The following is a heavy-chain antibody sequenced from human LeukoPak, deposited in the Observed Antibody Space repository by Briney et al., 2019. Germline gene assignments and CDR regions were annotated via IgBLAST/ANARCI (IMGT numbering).Heavy chain of an antibody. CDR3: AKDRRDGYNYFWYFDL. V-gene: IGHV3-9*01. D-gene: IGHD5-24*01. Sequence: PGGSLRLSCAASGFTFDDYAMHWVRQAPGKGLEWVSGISWNSGSIGYADSVKGRFTISRDNAKNSLYLQMNSLRAEDTAVYYCAKDRRDGYNYFWYFDLWGRGTLVTVSS. J-gene: IGHJ2*01. CDR2: ISWNSGSI. CDR1: GFTFDDYA.